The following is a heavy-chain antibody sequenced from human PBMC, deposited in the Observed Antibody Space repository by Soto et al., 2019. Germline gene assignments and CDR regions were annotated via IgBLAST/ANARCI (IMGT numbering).Heavy chain of an antibody. V-gene: IGHV4-59*01. J-gene: IGHJ5*02. CDR1: GGSISSYY. CDR2: IYYSGST. CDR3: ARLWGTYLDP. D-gene: IGHD7-27*01. Sequence: QVQLQESGPGLVKPSETLSLTCTVSGGSISSYYWSWIRQPPGKGLEWLRYIYYSGSTDDDPSLKSRVTISVDTYKNQFSLKLSSVTAEDTAVYYWARLWGTYLDPWGQGTLVTVSS.